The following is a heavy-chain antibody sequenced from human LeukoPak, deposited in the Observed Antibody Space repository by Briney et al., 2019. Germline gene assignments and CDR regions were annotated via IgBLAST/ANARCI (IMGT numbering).Heavy chain of an antibody. CDR2: ISGSGGST. CDR1: GFTFSSYG. D-gene: IGHD2-15*01. J-gene: IGHJ4*02. V-gene: IGHV3-23*01. Sequence: PGGSLRLSCAASGFTFSSYGMSWVRQAPGKGLEWVSTISGSGGSTYYADSVKGRFTISRDNSKNTLYLQMNSLRAEGTAMYYCAKTSDTYYSGFDYWGQGTLVTVSS. CDR3: AKTSDTYYSGFDY.